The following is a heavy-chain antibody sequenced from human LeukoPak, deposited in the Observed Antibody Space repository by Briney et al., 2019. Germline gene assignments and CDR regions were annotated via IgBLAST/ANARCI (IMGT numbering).Heavy chain of an antibody. V-gene: IGHV3-21*01. CDR3: ASLDIVVVPAAIPDYYYGMDV. D-gene: IGHD2-2*02. CDR2: ISSSSSYI. Sequence: GGSLRLSCAASGFTFSSYSMNCVRQAPGKGLEWVSSISSSSSYIYYADSVKGRFTISRDNAKNSLYLQMNSLRAEDTAVYYCASLDIVVVPAAIPDYYYGMDVWGQGTTVTVSS. J-gene: IGHJ6*02. CDR1: GFTFSSYS.